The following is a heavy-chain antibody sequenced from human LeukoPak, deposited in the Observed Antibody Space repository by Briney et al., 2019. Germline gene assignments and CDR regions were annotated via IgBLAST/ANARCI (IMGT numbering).Heavy chain of an antibody. J-gene: IGHJ5*02. CDR1: GGSISSSSYY. Sequence: PSETLSLTCTVSGGSISSSSYYWGWIRQPPGKGLEWIGSIYYSGSTYYNPSLKSRVTISVDTSKNQFSLKLSSVTAADTAVYYRARHVVWQINRFDPWGQGTLVTVSS. D-gene: IGHD2-15*01. V-gene: IGHV4-39*01. CDR3: ARHVVWQINRFDP. CDR2: IYYSGST.